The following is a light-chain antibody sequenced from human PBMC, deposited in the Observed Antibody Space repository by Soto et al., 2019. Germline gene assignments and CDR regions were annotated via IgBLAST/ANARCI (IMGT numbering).Light chain of an antibody. J-gene: IGLJ3*02. Sequence: QSALTQPASVSGSPGQSITISCTGTSSDVGSYTLVSWYQQHPGKAPKLMIYEVSKRPSGVSNRFSGSKSGNTASLTISGLQAEDEADYYCCSYAGSDWVFGGGTKLTVL. CDR1: SSDVGSYTL. CDR2: EVS. V-gene: IGLV2-23*02. CDR3: CSYAGSDWV.